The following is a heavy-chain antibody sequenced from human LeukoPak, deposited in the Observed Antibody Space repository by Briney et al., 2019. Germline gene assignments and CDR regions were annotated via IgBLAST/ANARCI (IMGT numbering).Heavy chain of an antibody. V-gene: IGHV1-2*02. Sequence: ASVKVSRKTSGYTFTGYYLHWVRQAPGQGLECMGWININTGGTTYPQKFQGRVTMTRDTSISTAYMELSNLRSDDTAMYYCARDPGYKTLDYWGQGTLVTVSS. D-gene: IGHD1-1*01. CDR1: GYTFTGYY. J-gene: IGHJ4*02. CDR3: ARDPGYKTLDY. CDR2: ININTGGT.